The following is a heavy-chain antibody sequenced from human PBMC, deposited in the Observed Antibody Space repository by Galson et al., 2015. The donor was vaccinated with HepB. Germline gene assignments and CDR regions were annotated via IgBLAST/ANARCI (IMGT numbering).Heavy chain of an antibody. CDR2: ISAYNGNT. CDR3: ARPTYSSSSGDAFDI. CDR1: GYTFTSYG. Sequence: SVKVSCKASGYTFTSYGISWVRQAPGQGLEWMGWISAYNGNTNYAQKLQGRVTMTTDTSTSTAYMELRSLRSDDTAVYYCARPTYSSSSGDAFDIWGQGTMVTVSS. J-gene: IGHJ3*02. V-gene: IGHV1-18*01. D-gene: IGHD6-13*01.